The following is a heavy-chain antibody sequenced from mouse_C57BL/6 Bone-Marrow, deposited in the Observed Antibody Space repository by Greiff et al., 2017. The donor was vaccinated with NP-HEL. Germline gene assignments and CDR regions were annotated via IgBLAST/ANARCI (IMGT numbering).Heavy chain of an antibody. J-gene: IGHJ3*01. Sequence: EVQGVESGGGLVQPGGSLSLSCAASGFTFTDYYMSWVRQPPGKALEWLGFIRNKANGYTTEYSASVKGRLTFSRDNSQSILYLQVNAVGAEDSATDYCARYIPLPEGWFADWGQGTLVTVAA. V-gene: IGHV7-3*01. CDR1: GFTFTDYY. CDR2: IRNKANGYTT. CDR3: ARYIPLPEGWFAD.